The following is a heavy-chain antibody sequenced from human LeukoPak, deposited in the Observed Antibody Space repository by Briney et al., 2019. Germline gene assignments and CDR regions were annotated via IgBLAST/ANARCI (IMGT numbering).Heavy chain of an antibody. CDR3: ARGDYCSVGSCHSRY. CDR2: MNPNSGNT. J-gene: IGHJ4*02. V-gene: IGHV1-8*01. D-gene: IGHD2-15*01. CDR1: GYTFTSYD. Sequence: ASVKVSCKASGYTFTSYDINWVRQATGQGLEWMGWMNPNSGNTGYAQNFQGRVTITRDTSISTAYMELNSLRSEDTAVYYCARGDYCSVGSCHSRYWGQGTLVTVS.